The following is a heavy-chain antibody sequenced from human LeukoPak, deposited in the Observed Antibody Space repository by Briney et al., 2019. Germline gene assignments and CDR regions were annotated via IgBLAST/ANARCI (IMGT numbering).Heavy chain of an antibody. CDR2: ISYDGSNK. D-gene: IGHD5-18*01. CDR3: ARVRRNTWIQLWLIDY. V-gene: IGHV3-30*04. CDR1: GFTFSSYA. J-gene: IGHJ4*02. Sequence: PGGSLRLSCAASGFTFSSYAMHWVRQAPGKGLEWVAVISYDGSNKYYADSVKGRFTISRDNSKNTLYLQMNSLRAEDTAVYYCARVRRNTWIQLWLIDYWGQGTLVTVSS.